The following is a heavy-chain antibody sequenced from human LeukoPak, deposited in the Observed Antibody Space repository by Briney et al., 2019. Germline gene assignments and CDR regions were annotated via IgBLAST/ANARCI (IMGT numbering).Heavy chain of an antibody. J-gene: IGHJ4*01. D-gene: IGHD3-3*01. CDR1: GGSTSSYY. CDR3: ARLKLYFDFSTGNHYYFDS. V-gene: IGHV4-59*08. Sequence: KSSETLSLTCSVSGGSTSSYYWSWIRQPPGKQLEWIGYIYYSGSTNYNPSLKSRVTISIDTSKNQFSLNLTSVTAADTAVYYCARLKLYFDFSTGNHYYFDSWGQGTLVIVSS. CDR2: IYYSGST.